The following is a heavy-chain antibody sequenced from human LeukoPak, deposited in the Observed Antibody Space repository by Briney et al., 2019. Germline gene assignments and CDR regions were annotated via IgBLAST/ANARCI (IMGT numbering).Heavy chain of an antibody. CDR1: GFTFRNYA. V-gene: IGHV3-23*01. J-gene: IGHJ4*02. D-gene: IGHD2/OR15-2a*01. CDR2: VDGGGST. Sequence: GASLRLSCAASGFTFRNYAMSWVRQAPGKALEWVSRVDGGGSTSYADSVRGRFSISRDSSKSTLYLQMGSLRGEDTAVYYCARDDAPDGGFLDYWGQGTLVTVSS. CDR3: ARDDAPDGGFLDY.